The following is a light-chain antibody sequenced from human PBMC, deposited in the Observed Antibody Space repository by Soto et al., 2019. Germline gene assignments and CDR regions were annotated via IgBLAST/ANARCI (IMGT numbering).Light chain of an antibody. CDR3: CSYARSSTYV. CDR1: SSYVGTYNL. CDR2: EGS. Sequence: QSELTQPASVSGSPGQSITISCTGTSSYVGTYNLVSWYQQHPGKAPKLMIFEGSKRPSGVSNRFSGSKSGNTASLTISGLQAEDEADYYCCSYARSSTYVFGTGTKVTVL. J-gene: IGLJ1*01. V-gene: IGLV2-23*01.